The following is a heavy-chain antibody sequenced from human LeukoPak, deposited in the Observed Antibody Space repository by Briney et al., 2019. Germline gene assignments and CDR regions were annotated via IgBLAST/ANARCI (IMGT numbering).Heavy chain of an antibody. CDR3: AKGYYYGSGSYPFDY. CDR2: ISSSSNYI. D-gene: IGHD3-10*01. CDR1: GFTFSSYS. J-gene: IGHJ4*02. Sequence: GGSLRLSCAASGFTFSSYSMNWVRQAPGKGLEWVSSISSSSNYIYYADSVKGRFTISRDNSKNTLYLQMNSLRAEDTAVYYCAKGYYYGSGSYPFDYWGQGTLVTVSS. V-gene: IGHV3-21*01.